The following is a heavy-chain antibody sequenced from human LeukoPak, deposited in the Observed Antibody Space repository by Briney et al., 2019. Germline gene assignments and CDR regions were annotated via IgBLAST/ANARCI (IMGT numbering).Heavy chain of an antibody. V-gene: IGHV4-61*02. Sequence: KPSEALSLTCTVSGDSIISGDYYWSWIRQPAGKGLEWIGRISSSGSTNYNPSLKSRVTMSVDTSKNQFSLKLSSVTAADTAVYYRAGETYYYYYYMDVWGKGTTVTISS. CDR1: GDSIISGDYY. CDR2: ISSSGST. CDR3: AGETYYYYYYMDV. J-gene: IGHJ6*03.